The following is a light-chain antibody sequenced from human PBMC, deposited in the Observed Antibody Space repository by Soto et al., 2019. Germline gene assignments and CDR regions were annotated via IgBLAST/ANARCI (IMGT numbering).Light chain of an antibody. CDR3: CSYTTSASLL. J-gene: IGLJ2*01. V-gene: IGLV2-14*01. CDR1: TSDVGAYNY. Sequence: QSVLTQPASVSGSPGQSIAISCTGTTSDVGAYNYVSWYQRHPGKAPKLLIYEVSTRPSGVSNRFSGSKSGNTASLTISGLQAEDEADYYCCSYTTSASLLFGGGTKLTVL. CDR2: EVS.